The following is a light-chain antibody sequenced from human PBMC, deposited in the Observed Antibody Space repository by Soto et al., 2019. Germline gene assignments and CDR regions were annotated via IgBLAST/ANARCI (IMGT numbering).Light chain of an antibody. CDR2: DVS. Sequence: QSALTQPASVSGSPGQSITMSCTGTNSDVGGYDYVSWYQQHPGKAPKLMIYDVSIRPSGVSDRFSGSKSGNTASLTNSGLQTEDEAYYYCSSYTSSTAVIFGGGTKLTVL. CDR3: SSYTSSTAVI. CDR1: NSDVGGYDY. J-gene: IGLJ2*01. V-gene: IGLV2-14*01.